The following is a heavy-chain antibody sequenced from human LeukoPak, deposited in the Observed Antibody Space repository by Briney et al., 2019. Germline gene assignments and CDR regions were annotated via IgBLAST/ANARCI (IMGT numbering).Heavy chain of an antibody. CDR2: IYYSGST. J-gene: IGHJ4*02. V-gene: IGHV4-39*01. Sequence: PSETLSLTCTVSGGSISSSSYYRGWIRQPPGKGLEWIGSIYYSGSTYYNPSLKSRVTISVDTSKNQFSLKLSSVTAADTAVYYCARNFYDYIWGSYRPYYFDYWGQGTLVTVSS. D-gene: IGHD3-16*02. CDR1: GGSISSSSYY. CDR3: ARNFYDYIWGSYRPYYFDY.